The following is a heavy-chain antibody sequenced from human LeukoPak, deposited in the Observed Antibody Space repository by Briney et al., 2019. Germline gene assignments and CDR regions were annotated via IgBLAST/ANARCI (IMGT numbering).Heavy chain of an antibody. CDR3: ATGIKWDFSPEYYYMDV. CDR2: FDPEDGET. Sequence: GASVKVSCKVSGYTLTELSMHWVRQAPGKGLEWMGGFDPEDGETIYAQKFQGRVTMTEDTSTDTAYMELSSLRSEDTAVYYCATGIKWDFSPEYYYMDVWGKGTTVTVSS. D-gene: IGHD3-3*01. J-gene: IGHJ6*03. V-gene: IGHV1-24*01. CDR1: GYTLTELS.